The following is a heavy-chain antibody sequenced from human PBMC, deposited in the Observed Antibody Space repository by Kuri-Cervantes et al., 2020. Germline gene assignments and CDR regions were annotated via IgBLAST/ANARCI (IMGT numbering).Heavy chain of an antibody. CDR1: GYTFTSYA. CDR3: ARWGGIVNTALWSGPGDD. V-gene: IGHV1-46*01. D-gene: IGHD3-3*01. CDR2: LNPSGGST. J-gene: IGHJ4*02. Sequence: ASVKVSCKASGYTFTSYAMHWVRQAPGQRLEWMGVLNPSGGSTTYAQKFQGRVTMTRDTSTNTVYMELSSLRSDDTAVYHCARWGGIVNTALWSGPGDDWGQGTLVTVSS.